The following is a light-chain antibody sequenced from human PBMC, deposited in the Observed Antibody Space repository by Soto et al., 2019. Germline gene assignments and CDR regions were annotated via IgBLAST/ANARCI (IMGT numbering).Light chain of an antibody. V-gene: IGLV2-8*01. Sequence: QSALTQPASVSGSPGQSITISCTGTSSDVGGYNYVSWYQQHPGKAPKLMIYEVTKRPSGVPDRFSGSRSGNTAFLTVSGLLAEDEADFYCASYAGGNQVFGTGTKVTVL. CDR1: SSDVGGYNY. J-gene: IGLJ1*01. CDR3: ASYAGGNQV. CDR2: EVT.